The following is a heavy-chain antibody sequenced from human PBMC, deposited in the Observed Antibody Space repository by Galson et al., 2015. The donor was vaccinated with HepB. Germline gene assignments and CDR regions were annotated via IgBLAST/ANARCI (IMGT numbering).Heavy chain of an antibody. J-gene: IGHJ4*02. Sequence: SVKVSCKASGYTFTGYYMHWVRQAPGQGLEWMGWINPNSGGTNYAQKFQGRVTMTRDTSISTAYMELSRLRSDDTAVYYCARAPRQLVLSKYYFDYWGQGTLATVSS. V-gene: IGHV1-2*02. CDR2: INPNSGGT. CDR1: GYTFTGYY. CDR3: ARAPRQLVLSKYYFDY. D-gene: IGHD6-13*01.